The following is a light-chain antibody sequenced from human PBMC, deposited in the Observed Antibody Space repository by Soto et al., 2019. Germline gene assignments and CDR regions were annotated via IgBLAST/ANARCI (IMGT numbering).Light chain of an antibody. J-gene: IGLJ3*02. V-gene: IGLV1-44*01. CDR3: AAWDDSLSGPNWV. CDR1: SSNIGRNT. Sequence: QSGLTQPPSASGTPGQRIIISCSGSSSNIGRNTVNWYQQLPGTAPKLLIYSNNQRPSGVPDRFSGSKSGTSASLAISGLRSEDEADYYCAAWDDSLSGPNWVFGGGTKLTVL. CDR2: SNN.